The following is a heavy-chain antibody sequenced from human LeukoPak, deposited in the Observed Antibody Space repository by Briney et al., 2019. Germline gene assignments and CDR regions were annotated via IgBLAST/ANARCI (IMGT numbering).Heavy chain of an antibody. J-gene: IGHJ5*02. D-gene: IGHD3-9*01. CDR2: GDERGGT. V-gene: IGHV4-34*01. CDR3: AKNGQTGFSFDP. Sequence: SETLSLTCAVYGGPLNGYYWSWIRQPPGKGLEWIGEGDERGGTKYNPSFKSRVTISADTSRKQFSLKLNSVTAADTAVYYCAKNGQTGFSFDPWGQGTLVTVSS. CDR1: GGPLNGYY.